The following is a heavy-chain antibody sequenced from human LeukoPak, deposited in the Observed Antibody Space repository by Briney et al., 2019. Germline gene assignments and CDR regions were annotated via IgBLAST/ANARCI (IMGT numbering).Heavy chain of an antibody. CDR2: CHYSGNT. CDR1: GGSISSNY. Sequence: SETLSLTCAISGGSISSNYWSWIRQPPGKGLEWIGYCHYSGNTNYNPSLKSRATISVDMSKNQFSLKLSPVTAADTAVYYCARATDYWGQGTLVTVSS. CDR3: ARATDY. V-gene: IGHV4-59*13. J-gene: IGHJ4*02.